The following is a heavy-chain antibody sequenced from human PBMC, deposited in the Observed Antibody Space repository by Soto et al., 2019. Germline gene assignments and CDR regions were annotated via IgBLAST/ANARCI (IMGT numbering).Heavy chain of an antibody. J-gene: IGHJ5*01. CDR2: IYKSATT. CDR3: ARGRYCLTGRCFTNWFYS. Sequence: SETLSLTCSVSGDSISSVDYFWAWIRQPPGQALEYIGYIYKSATTYYNPSFESRVAISLDTSKSQFSLNVTSVTAADTAVYFCARGRYCLTGRCFTNWFYSWGQVTLVTIS. CDR1: GDSISSVDYF. V-gene: IGHV4-30-4*01. D-gene: IGHD2-15*01.